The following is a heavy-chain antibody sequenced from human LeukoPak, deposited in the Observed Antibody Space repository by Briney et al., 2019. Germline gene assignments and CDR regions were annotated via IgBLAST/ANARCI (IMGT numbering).Heavy chain of an antibody. J-gene: IGHJ6*03. CDR2: IRYDGSNK. CDR1: GFTFSSFG. D-gene: IGHD3-3*01. Sequence: GGSLRLSCAASGFTFSSFGIHWVRQAPGKGLEWVAFIRYDGSNKYYADSVKGRFTISRDNPKNTLYLQMNSLRAEDTAVYYCAKDPRSPDYDFPYYYYMDVWGKGTTVTVSS. CDR3: AKDPRSPDYDFPYYYYMDV. V-gene: IGHV3-30*02.